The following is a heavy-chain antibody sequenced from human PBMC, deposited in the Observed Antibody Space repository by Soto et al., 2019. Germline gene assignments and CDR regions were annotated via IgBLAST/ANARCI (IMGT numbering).Heavy chain of an antibody. J-gene: IGHJ6*02. CDR1: GGSFSGYY. Sequence: PSETLSLTCAVYGGSFSGYYWSWIRQPPGKGLEWIGEINHSGSTNYNPSLKSRVTISVDTSKNQFSLKLSSVTAADTAVYYCARDLRAGGGYRPGYYYYYYGMDVWGQGTTVTVSS. V-gene: IGHV4-34*01. D-gene: IGHD5-12*01. CDR3: ARDLRAGGGYRPGYYYYYYGMDV. CDR2: INHSGST.